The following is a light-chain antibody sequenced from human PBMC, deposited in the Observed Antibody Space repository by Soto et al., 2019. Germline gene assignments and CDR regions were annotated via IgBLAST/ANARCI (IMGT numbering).Light chain of an antibody. CDR3: QKYNSAPNT. CDR2: AAS. V-gene: IGKV1-27*01. Sequence: DVQMTQSPSSLSASVGDRVTITCRASRDISSSLAWYQQKPGKVPKLLIYAASTLHAGVQSRFSGSGSGIFFTLTINSLQTEDVATYYCQKYNSAPNTVGRGTRLEIK. J-gene: IGKJ2*01. CDR1: RDISSS.